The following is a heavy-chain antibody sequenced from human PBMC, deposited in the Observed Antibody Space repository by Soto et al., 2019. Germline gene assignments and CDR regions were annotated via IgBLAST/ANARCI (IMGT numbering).Heavy chain of an antibody. CDR2: ISTYNGNT. V-gene: IGHV1-18*01. Sequence: QVQLVQSGAEVKKPGASVMVSCKASGYTFTSYGISWVRQAPGQGLELMGWISTYNGNTNYAQKLQGRVTMTTDTSTSTAYMELRSLRSDDTAVYYCARDRGYNWNYGWFDPWGQGTLVTVSS. J-gene: IGHJ5*02. CDR3: ARDRGYNWNYGWFDP. D-gene: IGHD1-7*01. CDR1: GYTFTSYG.